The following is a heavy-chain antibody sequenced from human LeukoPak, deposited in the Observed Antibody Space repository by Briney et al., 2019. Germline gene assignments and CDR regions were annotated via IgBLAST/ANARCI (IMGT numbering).Heavy chain of an antibody. J-gene: IGHJ4*02. V-gene: IGHV4-59*12. CDR3: AKDSPSGGSHFDY. CDR2: IYYSGST. Sequence: PSETLSLTCTVSGGSISSYYWSWIRQPPGKGLEWIGYIYYSGSTNYNPSLKSRVTISVDTSKNQFSLKLSSVTAADTAVYYCAKDSPSGGSHFDYWGQGTLVTVSS. CDR1: GGSISSYY. D-gene: IGHD3-10*01.